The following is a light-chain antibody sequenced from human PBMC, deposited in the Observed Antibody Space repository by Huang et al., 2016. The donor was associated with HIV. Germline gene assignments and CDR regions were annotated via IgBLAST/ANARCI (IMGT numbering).Light chain of an antibody. CDR3: QQRSNWPPT. CDR2: DAS. CDR1: QNIISY. V-gene: IGKV3-11*01. J-gene: IGKJ4*01. Sequence: EIVLTQSPATLSLSPGERATLSCRASQNIISYLAWYQQKPGQAPGLLIYDASKRATGSPARFSGGGSGTDFTLTISSLEPEDFAVYYCQQRSNWPPTFGGGTKVEIK.